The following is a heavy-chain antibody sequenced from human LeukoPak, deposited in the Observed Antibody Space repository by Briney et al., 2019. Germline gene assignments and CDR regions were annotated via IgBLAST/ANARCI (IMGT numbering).Heavy chain of an antibody. Sequence: SETLSLTCTVSGGSISSSGYYWSWIRQPPGKGLEWIGYIYYSGSTNYNPSLKSRVTISVDTSKNQFSLKLSSVTAADTAVYYCAREGAYYFDYWGQGTLVTVSS. CDR2: IYYSGST. CDR1: GGSISSSGYY. J-gene: IGHJ4*02. CDR3: AREGAYYFDY. V-gene: IGHV4-61*08.